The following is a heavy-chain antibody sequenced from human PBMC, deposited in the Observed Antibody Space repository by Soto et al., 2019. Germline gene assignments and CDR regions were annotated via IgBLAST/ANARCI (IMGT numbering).Heavy chain of an antibody. CDR3: AKSRDAYNFYFYYGMDL. J-gene: IGHJ6*02. CDR2: ILYDGSNK. V-gene: IGHV3-30*18. D-gene: IGHD2-2*01. CDR1: GFTFSNYG. Sequence: PGGSLRLSCAASGFTFSNYGMHWVRQTPGKGLEWVALILYDGSNKYYADSVKGRFTISRDNSKNTLYLQVSSLRAEDTAVYYCAKSRDAYNFYFYYGMDLWGQGTTVTVSS.